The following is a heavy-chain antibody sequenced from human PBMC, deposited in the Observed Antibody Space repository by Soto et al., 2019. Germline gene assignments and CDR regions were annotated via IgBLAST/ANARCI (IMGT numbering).Heavy chain of an antibody. CDR1: GFTFLNYD. Sequence: EVQLLESGGGLVQPWGSLRLSCVASGFTFLNYDMHWVRQAPGKGLEWVAGISGSGGTFDANSARGRFTISKDASKTTLYLQMNSLSVEDTALYYCAKNRQGSGPDFDLLGRGTVVTVSS. J-gene: IGHJ2*01. CDR3: AKNRQGSGPDFDL. D-gene: IGHD3-10*01. V-gene: IGHV3-23*01. CDR2: ISGSGGT.